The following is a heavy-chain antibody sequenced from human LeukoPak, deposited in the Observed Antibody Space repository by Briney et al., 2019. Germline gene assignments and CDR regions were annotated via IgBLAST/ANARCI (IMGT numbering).Heavy chain of an antibody. CDR2: IYNSGST. Sequence: SSETLSLTCTVSGGSISIYYRNWIRQPPGKGLEWIGYIYNSGSTSYNPSLKSRVTISVDTSKNQFSLKLTSVTAADTAVYYCVRDRELTYWGQGTLVTVSS. CDR3: VRDRELTY. V-gene: IGHV4-59*01. CDR1: GGSISIYY. D-gene: IGHD1-26*01. J-gene: IGHJ4*02.